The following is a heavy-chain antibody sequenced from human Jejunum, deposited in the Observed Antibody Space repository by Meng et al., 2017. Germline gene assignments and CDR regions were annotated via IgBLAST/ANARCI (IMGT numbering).Heavy chain of an antibody. CDR1: GLTSSSHW. CDR3: ARDLDMWEGYRSGGGAAFDY. Sequence: GGSLRPSCAVSGLTSSSHWTSWGRPAPGKGLEWVANTQEDGSERYHVDSVEGRFSISRDNAKSSLFLQMDSLRAEDAAVYYCARDLDMWEGYRSGGGAAFDYWGQGTLVTVSS. D-gene: IGHD3-16*02. V-gene: IGHV3-7*01. J-gene: IGHJ4*02. CDR2: TQEDGSER.